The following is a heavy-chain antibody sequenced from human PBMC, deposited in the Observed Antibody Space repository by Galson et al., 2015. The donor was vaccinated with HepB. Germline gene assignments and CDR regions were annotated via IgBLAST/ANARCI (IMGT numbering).Heavy chain of an antibody. CDR3: AHRHPTMGAFEI. J-gene: IGHJ3*02. CDR1: GFSLRTSGVG. V-gene: IGHV2-5*02. Sequence: PALVKPTQTLTLTCTFSGFSLRTSGVGVGWIRQPPGKALEWLALIYWDDDKRYSPSSKSRLTITKDTSKNQVVLTMTNMDPVDTATYYCAHRHPTMGAFEIWGQGTMVTVSS. D-gene: IGHD4/OR15-4a*01. CDR2: IYWDDDK.